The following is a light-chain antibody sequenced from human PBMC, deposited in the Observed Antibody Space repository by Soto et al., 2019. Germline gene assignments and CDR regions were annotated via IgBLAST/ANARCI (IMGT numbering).Light chain of an antibody. CDR2: RAS. V-gene: IGKV3-11*01. Sequence: EIVLTQSPDTLSLSPGERATLSCRASQSVSNSLAWYQQKPGQAPRLLIYRASNRATGIPARFSGSGSGTDFTLTISRLEPEDFAVYYCQQSYNWPFTLGPGTKVDIK. CDR3: QQSYNWPFT. CDR1: QSVSNS. J-gene: IGKJ3*01.